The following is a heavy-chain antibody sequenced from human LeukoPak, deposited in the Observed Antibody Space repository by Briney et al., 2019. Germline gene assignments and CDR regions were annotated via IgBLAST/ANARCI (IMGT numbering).Heavy chain of an antibody. J-gene: IGHJ3*02. CDR3: ARVLVVSSDAFDI. V-gene: IGHV1-18*01. Sequence: ASVNVSCKTSGYTFTSYAISWVRQAPGLGLECMGWISTYTGNTDYAQKLQGRVTMTTDTSTSTAYMELRSLSSDDTAVYYCARVLVVSSDAFDIWGQGTMVTVS. CDR1: GYTFTSYA. CDR2: ISTYTGNT. D-gene: IGHD3-22*01.